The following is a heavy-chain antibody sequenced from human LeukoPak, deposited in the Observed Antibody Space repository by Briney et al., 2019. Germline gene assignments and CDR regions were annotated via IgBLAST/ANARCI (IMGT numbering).Heavy chain of an antibody. J-gene: IGHJ5*02. V-gene: IGHV1-2*02. CDR3: ASVAAGTNWFDP. CDR2: INPNSGGT. CDR1: GYTFTGNY. Sequence: ASVKVSCKAAGYTFTGNYMHWARQDPGQGLEWMGWINPNSGGTNYAQKFESRVTMTRDTSISTAYMELSRVRSDDTAVYYCASVAAGTNWFDPWGQGTLVTVSS. D-gene: IGHD6-13*01.